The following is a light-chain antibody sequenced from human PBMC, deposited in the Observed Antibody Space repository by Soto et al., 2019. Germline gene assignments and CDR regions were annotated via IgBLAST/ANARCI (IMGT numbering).Light chain of an antibody. Sequence: EIVLTQSPGTLSLSPGERATLSCRASQSVSSSYLAWYQQKPGQAPRLLIYGASSRATGIPDRFSGSGSGTDFTLTISRLEAEDFAVYYCQQYGNSPVTFGQGTKVEIK. J-gene: IGKJ1*01. V-gene: IGKV3-20*01. CDR3: QQYGNSPVT. CDR1: QSVSSSY. CDR2: GAS.